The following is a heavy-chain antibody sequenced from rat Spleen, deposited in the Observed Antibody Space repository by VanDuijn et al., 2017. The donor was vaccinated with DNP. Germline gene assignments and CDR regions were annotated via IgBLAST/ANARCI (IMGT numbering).Heavy chain of an antibody. Sequence: QVQLKESGPGLVQPSQTLSLTCTVSGFSLTSYHVHWVRQPPGKGLEWMGRIQSGGSTDYNSALKSRLSINRDTSKSQVFLKMNSVQTEDTAMYFCARNEFGQPGVYWGQGVMVTVSS. V-gene: IGHV2-27*01. J-gene: IGHJ2*01. D-gene: IGHD1-4*01. CDR3: ARNEFGQPGVY. CDR2: IQSGGST. CDR1: GFSLTSYH.